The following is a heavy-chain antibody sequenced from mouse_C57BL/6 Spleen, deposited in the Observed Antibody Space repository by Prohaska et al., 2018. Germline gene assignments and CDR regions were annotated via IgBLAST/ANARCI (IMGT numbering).Heavy chain of an antibody. CDR3: ARSRARHYYGPFDY. CDR1: GYTFTSYW. CDR2: IDPSDSYT. D-gene: IGHD1-2*01. Sequence: QVQLQQPGAELVKPGASVKLSCKASGYTFTSYWMQWVKQRPGQGLDWIGEIDPSDSYTNYNQKFKGKATLTVDTSSSTAYMQLSSLTSEDSAVYYCARSRARHYYGPFDYWGQGTTLTVSS. J-gene: IGHJ2*01. V-gene: IGHV1-50*01.